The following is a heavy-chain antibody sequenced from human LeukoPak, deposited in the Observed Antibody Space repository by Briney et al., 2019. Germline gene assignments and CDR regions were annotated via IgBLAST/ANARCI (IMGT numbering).Heavy chain of an antibody. V-gene: IGHV4-59*01. CDR1: GGSIGAYY. D-gene: IGHD3-16*01. J-gene: IGHJ5*02. Sequence: PSETLSLTCTVSGGSIGAYYWNWIRQPPGKGLEWIGYIFYSGTTKYNPSLKSRVSMTVDTSENQFSLRLSSLTAADTAVYYCARGVLTFGGDNRFDPWGQGTLVTVSP. CDR3: ARGVLTFGGDNRFDP. CDR2: IFYSGTT.